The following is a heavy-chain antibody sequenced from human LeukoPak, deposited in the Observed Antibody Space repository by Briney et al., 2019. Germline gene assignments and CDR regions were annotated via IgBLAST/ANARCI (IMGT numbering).Heavy chain of an antibody. Sequence: KTSETLSLTCTVSGGSISGSSYYWGWIRQPPGKGLEWIGGIYYSGSTYYNPSLKSRVTISVDTSRNQFSLNLNSVTAADTAIYYCAKSSNWYYFDYWGQGTLVTVS. CDR3: AKSSNWYYFDY. J-gene: IGHJ4*02. V-gene: IGHV4-39*01. D-gene: IGHD6-13*01. CDR2: IYYSGST. CDR1: GGSISGSSYY.